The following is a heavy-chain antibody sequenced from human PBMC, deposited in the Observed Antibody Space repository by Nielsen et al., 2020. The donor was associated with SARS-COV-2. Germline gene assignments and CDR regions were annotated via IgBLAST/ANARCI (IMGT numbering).Heavy chain of an antibody. CDR1: GFSFSSYA. J-gene: IGHJ4*02. CDR2: IGTTGDKT. D-gene: IGHD1-26*01. CDR3: AKISGSQRHYFDF. Sequence: GGFLRLSCAASGFSFSSYAMTWVRQAPGKGLEWVSSIGTTGDKTFYADSVKGRFTISRDNSKNTLYLQLNSLRAEDTAVFYCAKISGSQRHYFDFWGQGALVTVSS. V-gene: IGHV3-23*01.